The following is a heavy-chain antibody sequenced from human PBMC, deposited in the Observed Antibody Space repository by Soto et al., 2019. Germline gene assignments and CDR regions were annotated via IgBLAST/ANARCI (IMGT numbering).Heavy chain of an antibody. D-gene: IGHD6-19*01. CDR1: GFTFSSYA. CDR3: ARRGSHSSGWYAASYYFDY. J-gene: IGHJ4*02. Sequence: GGSLRLSCAASGFTFSSYAMHWVRQAPGKGLEWVAVISYDGSNKYYADSVKGRFTISRDNSKNTLYLQMNSLRAEDTAVYYCARRGSHSSGWYAASYYFDYWGQGTLVTVSS. CDR2: ISYDGSNK. V-gene: IGHV3-30-3*01.